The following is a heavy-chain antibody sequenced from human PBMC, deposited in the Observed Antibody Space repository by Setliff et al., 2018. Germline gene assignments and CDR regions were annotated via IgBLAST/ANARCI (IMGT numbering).Heavy chain of an antibody. J-gene: IGHJ4*02. V-gene: IGHV4-59*08. CDR2: IHETGKT. D-gene: IGHD3-10*01. CDR3: ARHTPNGAVGDFDF. Sequence: SETLSLTCTVSGDSIDRYYWSWIRQPPGRGLEWIAYIHETGKTNSNPSLKSRVTISLDTTRNQFPLKLTSVTAADTAMYYCARHTPNGAVGDFDFWGRGTLVTVSS. CDR1: GDSIDRYY.